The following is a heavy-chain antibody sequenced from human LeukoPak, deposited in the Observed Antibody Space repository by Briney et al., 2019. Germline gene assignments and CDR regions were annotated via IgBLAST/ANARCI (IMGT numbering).Heavy chain of an antibody. Sequence: SETLSLTCTVSGGSISSGSYYWGWIRQPPGKGLEWIGSIYYSGSTYYNPSLKSRVTISVDTSKNQFSLKLSSVTAADTAVYYCARPLGYCSSTSCSNWFDPWGQGTLVTVSS. J-gene: IGHJ5*02. CDR3: ARPLGYCSSTSCSNWFDP. CDR1: GGSISSGSYY. D-gene: IGHD2-2*01. CDR2: IYYSGST. V-gene: IGHV4-39*01.